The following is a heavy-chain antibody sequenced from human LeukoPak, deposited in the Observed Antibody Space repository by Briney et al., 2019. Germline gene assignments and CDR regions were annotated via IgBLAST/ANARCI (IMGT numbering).Heavy chain of an antibody. Sequence: PSETLSLTCSVSGYSISSCYYWGWIRQPPGKVLEWIGSIYHSGSTYYNPSLKSRVTISVDTSKNQFSLKLSSVTAADTAVYYCARDLSGVDAFDIWGQGTMVTVSS. CDR2: IYHSGST. J-gene: IGHJ3*02. D-gene: IGHD1-26*01. CDR3: ARDLSGVDAFDI. CDR1: GYSISSCYY. V-gene: IGHV4-38-2*02.